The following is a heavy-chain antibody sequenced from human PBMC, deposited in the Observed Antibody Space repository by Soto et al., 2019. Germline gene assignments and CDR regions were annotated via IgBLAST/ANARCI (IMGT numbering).Heavy chain of an antibody. V-gene: IGHV5-51*01. CDR3: AREYTTSSLDC. Sequence: GESLNISCKGSGYSFTSYWIAWVRQMPGKGLEWMGIIYPGDSDTRYSPSFQGQVTISADKSINTAYLQWSSLKASDSALYYCAREYTTSSLDCWGQGTLVTVSS. CDR1: GYSFTSYW. D-gene: IGHD6-6*01. J-gene: IGHJ4*02. CDR2: IYPGDSDT.